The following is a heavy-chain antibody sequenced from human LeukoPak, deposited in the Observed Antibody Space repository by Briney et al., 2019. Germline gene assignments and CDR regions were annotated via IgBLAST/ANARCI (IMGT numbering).Heavy chain of an antibody. CDR1: GGSISSSSYY. Sequence: NPSETLSLTCTVSGGSISSSSYYWGWIRQPPGKGLEWIGSIYYSGSTYYNPSLKSRVTISVDTSKNQFSLKLSSVTAADTAVYYCARQLLLKRNWFDPWGQGTLVTVSS. CDR3: ARQLLLKRNWFDP. CDR2: IYYSGST. J-gene: IGHJ5*02. V-gene: IGHV4-39*07. D-gene: IGHD2-15*01.